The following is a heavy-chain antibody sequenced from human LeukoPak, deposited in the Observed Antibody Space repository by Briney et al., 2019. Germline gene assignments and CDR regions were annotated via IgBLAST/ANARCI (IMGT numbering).Heavy chain of an antibody. J-gene: IGHJ4*02. CDR1: GFAFGSEA. D-gene: IGHD6-6*01. V-gene: IGHV3-23*01. Sequence: GSLRLSCAVSGFAFGSEAMSWVRQSPARGLEWVASISPGGGTTYYADSVKGRFTISRDNSNNSLFVQMNSLRAEDTAVYYCARGLLSSSSTRDYWGQGTLVTVSS. CDR2: ISPGGGTT. CDR3: ARGLLSSSSTRDY.